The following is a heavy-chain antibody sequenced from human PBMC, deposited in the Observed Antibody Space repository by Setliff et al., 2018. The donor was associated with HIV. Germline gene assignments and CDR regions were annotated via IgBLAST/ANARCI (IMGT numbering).Heavy chain of an antibody. CDR2: IYSGGST. D-gene: IGHD4-17*01. Sequence: PSETLSLTCTVSGVSISSSSYYWGWIRQPPGKGLEWIGSIYSGGSTYYNPSLKSRVTISVDMSKNQFSLKLNSVTAADTAIYYCARHRSYGDYDPNWFDPWGRGTLVTVSS. CDR1: GVSISSSSYY. J-gene: IGHJ5*02. V-gene: IGHV4-39*01. CDR3: ARHRSYGDYDPNWFDP.